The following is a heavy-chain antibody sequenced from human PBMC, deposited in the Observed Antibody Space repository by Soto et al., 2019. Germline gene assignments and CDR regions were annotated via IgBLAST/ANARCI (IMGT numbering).Heavy chain of an antibody. V-gene: IGHV4-31*03. CDR2: IYYSGST. J-gene: IGHJ6*03. Sequence: QVQLQESGPGLVKPSQTLSLTCTVSGGSISSGGYYWSWIRQHPGKGLEWIGYIYYSGSTYYNPSLKSRVNISVDTSKNQFSLKLSSVTAADTAVYYCARRRVVVVPAATDLGDYYYYYRDVWGKGTTVTVSS. D-gene: IGHD2-2*01. CDR3: ARRRVVVVPAATDLGDYYYYYRDV. CDR1: GGSISSGGYY.